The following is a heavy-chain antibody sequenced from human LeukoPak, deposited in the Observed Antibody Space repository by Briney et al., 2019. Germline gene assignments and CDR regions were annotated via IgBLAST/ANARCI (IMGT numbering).Heavy chain of an antibody. J-gene: IGHJ4*02. V-gene: IGHV1-18*01. D-gene: IGHD3-22*01. CDR3: ARDRSRDSSGYLGY. Sequence: GASVKVSCKASGYTFTSYGISWVRQAPGQGLEWMGWISAYNGNTNYAQKLQGRVTMTTDTSTSTAYMELRSLRSDDTAVYYCARDRSRDSSGYLGYWGQGTLVTVSS. CDR1: GYTFTSYG. CDR2: ISAYNGNT.